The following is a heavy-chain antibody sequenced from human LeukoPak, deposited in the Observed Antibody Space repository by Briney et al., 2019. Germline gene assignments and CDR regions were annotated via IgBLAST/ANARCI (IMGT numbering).Heavy chain of an antibody. J-gene: IGHJ5*02. CDR3: ARGTGYYYDGNWFDP. CDR2: IYTSGST. CDR1: GGSISSGSYY. D-gene: IGHD3-22*01. V-gene: IGHV4-61*02. Sequence: SETLSLTCTVSGGSISSGSYYWSWIRQPAGKGLEWIGRIYTSGSTNYNPSLKSRVTISVDTSKNQFSLKLSSVTAADTAVYYCARGTGYYYDGNWFDPWGQGTLVTVSS.